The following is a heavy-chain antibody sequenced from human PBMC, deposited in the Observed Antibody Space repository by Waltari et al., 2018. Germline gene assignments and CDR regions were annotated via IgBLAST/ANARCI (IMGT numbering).Heavy chain of an antibody. J-gene: IGHJ5*02. D-gene: IGHD6-6*01. CDR1: GFTFSSYA. Sequence: EVQLLESGGGLVQPGGSLRLSCAASGFTFSSYAMSWVRQAPGKGLEGVSAISGGGGRTYYADPVKGRYTNSRDNSKNTLYLQMNSLRAEDTAVYYWAKDGSSSSVCPRWFDPWGQGTLVTVSS. CDR2: ISGGGGRT. CDR3: AKDGSSSSVCPRWFDP. V-gene: IGHV3-23*01.